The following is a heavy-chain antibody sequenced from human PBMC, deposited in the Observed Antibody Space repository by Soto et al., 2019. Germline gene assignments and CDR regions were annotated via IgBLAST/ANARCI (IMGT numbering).Heavy chain of an antibody. CDR3: ARRSSSWYEGYYYYGMDV. CDR1: GYRFTSYW. CDR2: IDPSDSYT. D-gene: IGHD6-13*01. J-gene: IGHJ6*02. Sequence: PVEALKISCKGSGYRFTSYWMTWVRQMNGKGLEWMGRIDPSDSYTNYSPSFQGHVTISADKSISTAYLQWSSLKASDTAMYYCARRSSSWYEGYYYYGMDVWGQGTTVTVSS. V-gene: IGHV5-10-1*01.